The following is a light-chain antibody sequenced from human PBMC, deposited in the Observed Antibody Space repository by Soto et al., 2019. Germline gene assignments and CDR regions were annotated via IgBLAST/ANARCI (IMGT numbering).Light chain of an antibody. CDR1: SSDVGRYNY. CDR3: SSYAVTNIFV. CDR2: EVS. Sequence: QSVLTQPPSASGSPGQSVTISCTGTSSDVGRYNYVSWYQQHPGKAPKVIIYEVSKRPSGVPDRFSGSKSGSTASLTVSGPQAEDEADYYCSSYAVTNIFVFGTGTKVTV. V-gene: IGLV2-8*01. J-gene: IGLJ1*01.